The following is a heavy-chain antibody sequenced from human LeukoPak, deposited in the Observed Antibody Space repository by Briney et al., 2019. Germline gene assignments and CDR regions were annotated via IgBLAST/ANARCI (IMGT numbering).Heavy chain of an antibody. CDR2: IRYDGSNK. Sequence: GGSLRLSCAASGFTFSSYGMHWVRQAPGKGLEWVALIRYDGSNKYYADSVKGRFTISRDNSKNTLYLQMNSLRAEDTAVYYCAKDQDTAIVFDYWGQGTLVTVSS. D-gene: IGHD5-18*01. J-gene: IGHJ4*02. V-gene: IGHV3-30*02. CDR3: AKDQDTAIVFDY. CDR1: GFTFSSYG.